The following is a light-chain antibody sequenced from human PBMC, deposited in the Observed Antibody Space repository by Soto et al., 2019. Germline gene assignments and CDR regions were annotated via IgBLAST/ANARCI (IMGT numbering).Light chain of an antibody. Sequence: DIVMTQSPLSLPVTPGEPASISCRSSQSLLHSNGYNYLDWYLQKPGQSPQLLIYLGSNRASGVPHRFSGSGSGTDFTLQISRVEAEDVGVYYCMQALQTPITFGPGTKVDIK. CDR1: QSLLHSNGYNY. CDR3: MQALQTPIT. CDR2: LGS. J-gene: IGKJ3*01. V-gene: IGKV2-28*01.